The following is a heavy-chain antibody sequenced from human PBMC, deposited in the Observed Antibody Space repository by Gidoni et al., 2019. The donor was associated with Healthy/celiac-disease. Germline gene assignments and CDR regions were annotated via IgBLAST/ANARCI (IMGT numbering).Heavy chain of an antibody. J-gene: IGHJ4*02. V-gene: IGHV3-15*07. CDR2: IKSKTDGGTT. Sequence: EVQLVESGGGLVKPGGSLRLSCAASGFTFSNAWMTWVRQAPGKGLEWVGRIKSKTDGGTTDYAAPVKGRFTISRDDSKNTLYLQMNSLKTEDTAVYYCTTPLRPYYDSSGYSHDYWGQGTLVTVSS. D-gene: IGHD3-22*01. CDR3: TTPLRPYYDSSGYSHDY. CDR1: GFTFSNAW.